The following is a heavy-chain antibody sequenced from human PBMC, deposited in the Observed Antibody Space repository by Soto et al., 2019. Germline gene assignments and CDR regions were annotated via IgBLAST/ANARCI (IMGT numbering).Heavy chain of an antibody. V-gene: IGHV3-30*18. J-gene: IGHJ6*02. D-gene: IGHD2-15*01. CDR1: GFTFSSYG. CDR2: ISYDGSNK. CDR3: AKILNCSGGSCPRTYYYYYYGMDV. Sequence: SLRLSCAASGFTFSSYGMHWVRQAAGKGLEWVAVISYDGSNKYYADSVKGRFTISRDNSKNTLYLQMNSLRAEDTAVYYCAKILNCSGGSCPRTYYYYYYGMDVWGQGTTVTVSS.